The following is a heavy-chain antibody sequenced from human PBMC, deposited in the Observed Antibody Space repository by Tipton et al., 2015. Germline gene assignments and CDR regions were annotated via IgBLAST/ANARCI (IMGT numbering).Heavy chain of an antibody. CDR2: ISYSGST. CDR1: GGSVSTSNYY. V-gene: IGHV4-61*01. CDR3: ARDLEHGMDV. Sequence: LRLSCTVSGGSVSTSNYYWGWIRQSPGKGLEWIGYISYSGSTHYNPSLKSRVTISVDTSKNQFSLTLNSVTAADTAVYYCARDLEHGMDVWGQGTTVTVSS. D-gene: IGHD5-24*01. J-gene: IGHJ6*02.